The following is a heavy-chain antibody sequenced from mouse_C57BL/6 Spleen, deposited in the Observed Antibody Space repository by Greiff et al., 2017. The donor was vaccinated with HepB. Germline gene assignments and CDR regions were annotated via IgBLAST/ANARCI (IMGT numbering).Heavy chain of an antibody. CDR3: ARGGDIYYYGSSPAY. J-gene: IGHJ3*01. CDR2: INPNNGGT. D-gene: IGHD1-1*01. V-gene: IGHV1-18*01. Sequence: VQLQQSGPELVKPGASVKIPCKASGYTFTDYNMDWVKQSHGKSLEWIGDINPNNGGTIYNQKFKGTATLTVDKSSSTAYMELRSLTSEDTAVYYCARGGDIYYYGSSPAYWGQGTLVTVSA. CDR1: GYTFTDYN.